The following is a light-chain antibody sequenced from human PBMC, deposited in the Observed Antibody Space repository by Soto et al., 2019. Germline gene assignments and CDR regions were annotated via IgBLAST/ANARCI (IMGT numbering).Light chain of an antibody. CDR1: QSVSRD. V-gene: IGKV3-11*01. CDR2: DAS. J-gene: IGKJ4*01. CDR3: QQRSNWPLT. Sequence: EIVLTQSPATLSLSPGERATLSSRASQSVSRDLAWYQQKPGQAPRLLIYDASNRATGIPARFSGSGSGTDFTLTISSLEPEDFAVYYCQQRSNWPLTFGGGTKVEIK.